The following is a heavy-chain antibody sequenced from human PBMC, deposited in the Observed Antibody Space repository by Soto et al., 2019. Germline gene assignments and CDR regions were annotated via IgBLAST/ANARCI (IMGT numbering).Heavy chain of an antibody. Sequence: GGSLRLSCAASGFTVSSNYMSWVRQAPGKGLEWVSVIYSGGSTYYADSVKGRFTISRDNSKNTLYLQMNSLRAEDTAVYYCARDITDQSHYYYYYMDVWGKGTTVTVSS. J-gene: IGHJ6*03. CDR3: ARDITDQSHYYYYYMDV. CDR2: IYSGGST. V-gene: IGHV3-66*01. D-gene: IGHD1-20*01. CDR1: GFTVSSNY.